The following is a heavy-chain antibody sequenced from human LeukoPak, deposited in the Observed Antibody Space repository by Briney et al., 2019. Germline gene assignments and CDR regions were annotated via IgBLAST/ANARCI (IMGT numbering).Heavy chain of an antibody. CDR1: GGSISSGDHY. CDR2: IYYSGST. Sequence: SQTLSLTCTVSGGSISSGDHYWSWIRQPPGKGLEWIGYIYYSGSTYYNPSLKSRVTISVDTSKNQFSLKLSSVTAADTAVYYCARVSHSSGYYAPYFDYWGQGTLVTVSS. V-gene: IGHV4-30-4*01. CDR3: ARVSHSSGYYAPYFDY. J-gene: IGHJ4*02. D-gene: IGHD3-22*01.